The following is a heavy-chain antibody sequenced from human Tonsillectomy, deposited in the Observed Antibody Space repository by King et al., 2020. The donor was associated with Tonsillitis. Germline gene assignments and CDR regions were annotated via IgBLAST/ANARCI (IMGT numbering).Heavy chain of an antibody. V-gene: IGHV3-21*01. CDR3: ARGGENWYPDY. D-gene: IGHD6-13*01. CDR1: GFTFSSYS. CDR2: ISSSSSYI. Sequence: QLVQSGGGLVKPGGSLRLSCAASGFTFSSYSMNWVRQAPGKGLEWVSSISSSSSYIYYADSVKGRFTISRDNAKNSLYLQMNSMRAEDTAVYYCARGGENWYPDYWGQGTLVTVSS. J-gene: IGHJ4*02.